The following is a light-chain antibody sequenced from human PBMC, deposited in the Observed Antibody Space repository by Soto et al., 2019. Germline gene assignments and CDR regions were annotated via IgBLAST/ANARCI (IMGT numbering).Light chain of an antibody. CDR2: DAS. V-gene: IGKV3-20*01. CDR1: QSVSSNY. Sequence: EIVLTQSPGTLSLSPGERATLSCSASQSVSSNYLAWYQQKPRQAPRFLIYDASSRATGIPDRFRGSGSGTDVTLTISRLEPEDCAVYYCQQYGSSPLTGGGGTKGETK. J-gene: IGKJ4*02. CDR3: QQYGSSPLT.